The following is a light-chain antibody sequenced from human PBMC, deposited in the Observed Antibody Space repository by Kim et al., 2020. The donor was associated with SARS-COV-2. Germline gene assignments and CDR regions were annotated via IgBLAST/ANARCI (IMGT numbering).Light chain of an antibody. CDR2: YDS. CDR1: NIGSKS. Sequence: APGKTARITCGGNNIGSKSVHWYLQKPGQAPVVVIYYDSDRPSGIPERFSGSNSGNTATLTISRVEAGDEADYYCQVWDSSGDREVFGGGTKLTVL. V-gene: IGLV3-21*04. CDR3: QVWDSSGDREV. J-gene: IGLJ3*02.